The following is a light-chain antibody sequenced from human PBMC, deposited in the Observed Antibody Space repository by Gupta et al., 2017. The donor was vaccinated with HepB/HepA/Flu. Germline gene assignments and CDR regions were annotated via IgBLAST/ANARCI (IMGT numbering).Light chain of an antibody. CDR3: QQYGSSPPVT. V-gene: IGKV3-20*01. CDR2: GAS. Sequence: EIVLTQSPRTLSLSPGERATLSCRASQSVSSSYLAWYQQKPGQAPRLLIYGASSRATGIPDRFSGSGSGTDFTLTISRREPEDFAVYYCQQYGSSPPVTFGGGTKVEIK. J-gene: IGKJ4*01. CDR1: QSVSSSY.